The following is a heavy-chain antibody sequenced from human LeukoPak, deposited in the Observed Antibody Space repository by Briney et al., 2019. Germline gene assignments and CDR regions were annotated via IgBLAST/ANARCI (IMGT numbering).Heavy chain of an antibody. CDR1: GDSIRPYY. J-gene: IGHJ4*02. V-gene: IGHV4-59*08. CDR2: ISYRGRT. D-gene: IGHD1-7*01. CDR3: ARHRAGTTYEF. Sequence: PSQTLSLTCTVWGDSIRPYYWSWIRQPPGKGLEWMGYISYRGRTDYNPSLKSRVTISVDTSKNQFSLKLSSVTAADTAMYYCARHRAGTTYEFWGQGTLVTVSS.